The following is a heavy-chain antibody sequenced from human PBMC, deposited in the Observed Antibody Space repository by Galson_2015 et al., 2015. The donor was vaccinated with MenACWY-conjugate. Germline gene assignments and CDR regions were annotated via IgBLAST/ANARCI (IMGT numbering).Heavy chain of an antibody. CDR1: GYTFNDYY. V-gene: IGHV1-2*04. CDR2: IDPSSGGT. Sequence: SVKVSCKASGYTFNDYYIHWVRQAPGQGLEWMGWIDPSSGGTTSAPKFEGWVTMTRDTSTTTAYMEVSRLKSDDTAIYYCARGRKRPLAAHYYCGLKVLGPGTSVPGPS. CDR3: ARGRKRPLAAHYYCGLKV. J-gene: IGHJ6*02.